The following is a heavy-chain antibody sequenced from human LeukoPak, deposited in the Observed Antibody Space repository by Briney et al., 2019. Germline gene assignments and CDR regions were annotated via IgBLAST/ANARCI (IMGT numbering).Heavy chain of an antibody. CDR3: AKKVVVGATSPYSDFQD. J-gene: IGHJ1*01. Sequence: GGSLRLSCAASGFTFRSFAMHWVRQAPGKGLEWVAVIWYDGSNKYYADSVKGRFTVSRDNSKNTLYLQMNSLRAEDTALYYCAKKVVVGATSPYSDFQDWGQGTLVTVSS. CDR1: GFTFRSFA. CDR2: IWYDGSNK. V-gene: IGHV3-33*06. D-gene: IGHD1-26*01.